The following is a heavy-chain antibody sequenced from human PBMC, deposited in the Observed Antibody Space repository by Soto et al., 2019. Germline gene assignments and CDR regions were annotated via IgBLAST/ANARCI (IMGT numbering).Heavy chain of an antibody. CDR2: IYYSGST. Sequence: QVQLQESGPGLVKPSQTLSLTCTVSGGSISSGGYYWIWIRQHPGKGLEWIGYIYYSGSTYYNPSLKSRVTISVDTSKNQFSLKLSSVTAADTAVYYCGRSSTTTYYFDYWGQGTLVTVSS. CDR3: GRSSTTTYYFDY. CDR1: GGSISSGGYY. J-gene: IGHJ4*02. V-gene: IGHV4-31*03. D-gene: IGHD2-2*01.